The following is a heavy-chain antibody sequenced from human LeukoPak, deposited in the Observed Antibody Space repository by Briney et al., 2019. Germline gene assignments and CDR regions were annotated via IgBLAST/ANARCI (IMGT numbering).Heavy chain of an antibody. V-gene: IGHV4-59*01. Sequence: PSETLSLTCTVSGGSISSYYWSWIRQPPGKGLEWIGYIYYNGSTNYNPSLKSRVTISVDTSKNQFSLKLSSVTAADTAVYYCAREDRVVSYMDVWGKGTTVTVSS. CDR3: AREDRVVSYMDV. CDR1: GGSISSYY. D-gene: IGHD3-22*01. J-gene: IGHJ6*03. CDR2: IYYNGST.